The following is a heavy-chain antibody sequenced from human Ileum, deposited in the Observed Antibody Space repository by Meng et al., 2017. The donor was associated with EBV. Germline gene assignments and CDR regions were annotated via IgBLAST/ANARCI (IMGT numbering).Heavy chain of an antibody. V-gene: IGHV4-4*02. CDR3: GRDQGRELINH. J-gene: IGHJ4*02. Sequence: QGQSQESGPGRVKPSGTLSLTCTVSGDSISSDIWWSWVRQPPGKGLEWIGEVYHRGDTNYNPSLKSRVDISVDKSKNQFYLSLFSVTAADTAVYYCGRDQGRELINHWGQGTLVTVSS. CDR1: GDSISSDIW. CDR2: VYHRGDT. D-gene: IGHD1-7*01.